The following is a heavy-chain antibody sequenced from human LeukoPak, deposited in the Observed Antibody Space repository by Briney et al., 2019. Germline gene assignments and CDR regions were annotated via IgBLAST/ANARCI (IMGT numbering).Heavy chain of an antibody. CDR1: GGSLSSYY. CDR2: VFSSGST. D-gene: IGHD3-16*01. CDR3: ARRPLGDKGAFDI. Sequence: SETLSLTYTVSGGSLSSYYWTWIRQPAGHGLEWIGRVFSSGSTNYNSSLQSRVIMSVDTSKNQFSLRLSSVTAADTAVYYCARRPLGDKGAFDIWSQGTMVTVSS. V-gene: IGHV4-4*07. J-gene: IGHJ3*02.